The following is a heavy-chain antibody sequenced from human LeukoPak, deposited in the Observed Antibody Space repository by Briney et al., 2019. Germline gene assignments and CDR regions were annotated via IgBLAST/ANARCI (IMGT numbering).Heavy chain of an antibody. D-gene: IGHD2-15*01. J-gene: IGHJ4*02. Sequence: QTGGPLRLSCAASGFTFSSYWMSWVRQAPGKGLEWVASIRHDGGETYYVGSVKGRFTISRDNAKNSLYLQMNSLSAEDTAVYYCARPSFTQGSYFDYWGQGTLVTVSS. V-gene: IGHV3-7*01. CDR2: IRHDGGET. CDR1: GFTFSSYW. CDR3: ARPSFTQGSYFDY.